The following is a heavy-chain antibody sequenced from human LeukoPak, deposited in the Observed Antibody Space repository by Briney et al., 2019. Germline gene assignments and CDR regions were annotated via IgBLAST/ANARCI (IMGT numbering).Heavy chain of an antibody. Sequence: ASVKVSCKASGYTFTTYAITWVRQAPGQGLEWMGWISAYNGNTNYAHKLQGRVTMTTDTSTSTVYMELRSLRSDDTAVYYCAREPYDFWSGYYFLYGMDVWGQGTTVTVSS. V-gene: IGHV1-18*01. J-gene: IGHJ6*02. CDR1: GYTFTTYA. CDR3: AREPYDFWSGYYFLYGMDV. D-gene: IGHD3-3*01. CDR2: ISAYNGNT.